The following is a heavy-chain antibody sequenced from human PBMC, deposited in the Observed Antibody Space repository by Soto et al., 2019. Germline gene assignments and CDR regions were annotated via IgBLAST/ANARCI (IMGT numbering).Heavy chain of an antibody. CDR3: ANFEKPVFPVDSSGWLFDY. D-gene: IGHD6-19*01. J-gene: IGHJ4*02. Sequence: PGGSLRLSCAASGFTFSSYAMSWVRQAPGKGLEWVSAISGSGGSTYYADSVKGRFTISRDNSKNTLYLQMNSLRAEDTAVYYCANFEKPVFPVDSSGWLFDYWGQGTLVTVSS. CDR2: ISGSGGST. V-gene: IGHV3-23*01. CDR1: GFTFSSYA.